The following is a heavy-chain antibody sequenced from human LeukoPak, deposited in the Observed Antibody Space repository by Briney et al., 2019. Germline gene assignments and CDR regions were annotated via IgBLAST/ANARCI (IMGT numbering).Heavy chain of an antibody. J-gene: IGHJ4*02. V-gene: IGHV3-7*01. CDR1: GFTFSSYW. CDR3: ARDSSQVWSAYYDILTGYYTPTFDY. CDR2: IKQDGSEK. D-gene: IGHD3-9*01. Sequence: GGSLRLSCAASGFTFSSYWMSWVRQAPGKGLEWVANIKQDGSEKYYVDSVKGRFTISRDNAKNSLYLQMNSLRAEDTAVYYCARDSSQVWSAYYDILTGYYTPTFDYWGQGTLVTVSS.